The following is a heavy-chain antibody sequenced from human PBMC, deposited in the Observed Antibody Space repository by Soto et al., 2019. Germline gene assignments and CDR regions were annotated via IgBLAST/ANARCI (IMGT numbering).Heavy chain of an antibody. V-gene: IGHV3-23*01. CDR2: IGASGSSK. J-gene: IGHJ4*02. CDR3: AKTYYFDSTGFYRHFDL. CDR1: GFTLGSYA. Sequence: PRLSLSLSCAGTGFTLGSYAMSWVRQAPGKGLEWVSVIGASGSSKFYADSLKVRFTISRDNIESTVSVQMNSLRVEDSAVYYCAKTYYFDSTGFYRHFDLWGQGTLDTVSS. D-gene: IGHD3-22*01.